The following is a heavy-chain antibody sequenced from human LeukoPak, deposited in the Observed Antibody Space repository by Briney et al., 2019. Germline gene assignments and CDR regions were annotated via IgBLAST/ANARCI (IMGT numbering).Heavy chain of an antibody. J-gene: IGHJ4*02. Sequence: GGSLRPSCAASGFTFSSYAMSWVRQAPGKGLEWVSAISGSGSNTYYADSVKGRFTISRDNSKNTLYLQMNSLRAEDTAVYYCAKDVVTAHPWYFDYWGQGTLVTVSS. CDR3: AKDVVTAHPWYFDY. V-gene: IGHV3-23*01. CDR2: ISGSGSNT. D-gene: IGHD2-21*02. CDR1: GFTFSSYA.